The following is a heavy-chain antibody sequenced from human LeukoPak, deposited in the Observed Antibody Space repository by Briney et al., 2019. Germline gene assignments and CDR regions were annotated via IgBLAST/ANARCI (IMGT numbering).Heavy chain of an antibody. V-gene: IGHV3-30*04. CDR3: ARESGSYLGGIGFQH. CDR1: GFTFSSYA. D-gene: IGHD1-26*01. J-gene: IGHJ1*01. CDR2: ISYDGSNK. Sequence: GGSLRPSCAASGFTFSSYAMHWVRQAPGKGLEWVAVISYDGSNKYYADSVKGRFTISRDNSKNTLYLQMNSLRAEDTAVYYCARESGSYLGGIGFQHWGQGTLVTVSS.